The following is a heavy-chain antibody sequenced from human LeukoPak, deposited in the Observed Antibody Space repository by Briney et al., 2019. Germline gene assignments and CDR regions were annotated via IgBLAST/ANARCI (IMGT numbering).Heavy chain of an antibody. V-gene: IGHV4-59*13. CDR3: ARERSGWPRGAFDI. D-gene: IGHD6-19*01. J-gene: IGHJ3*02. CDR2: IYYSGST. Sequence: SETLSLTCTVSGGSIGSYYWSWIRQPPGKGLEWIGYIYYSGSTNYNPSLKSRVTISVDTSKNQFSLKLSSVTAADTAVYYCARERSGWPRGAFDIWGQGTMVTVSS. CDR1: GGSIGSYY.